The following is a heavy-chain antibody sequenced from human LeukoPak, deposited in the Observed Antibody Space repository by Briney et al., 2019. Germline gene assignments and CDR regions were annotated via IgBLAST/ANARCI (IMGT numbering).Heavy chain of an antibody. CDR2: IYTSGST. V-gene: IGHV4-4*07. J-gene: IGHJ4*02. Sequence: PETLSLTCTVSGGSISSYYWSWIRQPAGKGLEWIGRIYTSGSTNYNPSLKSRVTMSVDTSKNQFSLKLSSVTAADTAVYYCARDVMGSYYYGSGSSGYFDYWGQGTLVTVSS. CDR3: ARDVMGSYYYGSGSSGYFDY. D-gene: IGHD3-10*01. CDR1: GGSISSYY.